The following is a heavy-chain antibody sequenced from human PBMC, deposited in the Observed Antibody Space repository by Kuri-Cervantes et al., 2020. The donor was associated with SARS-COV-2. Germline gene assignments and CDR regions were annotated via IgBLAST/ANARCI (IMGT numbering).Heavy chain of an antibody. CDR3: TTDLPNPTYPRYYYYYYGMDV. J-gene: IGHJ6*02. CDR2: IKSKTDGGTT. CDR1: GFTFSNAW. D-gene: IGHD2-2*02. Sequence: GGSLRLSCAASGFTFSNAWMSWVRQAPGKGLEWVGRIKSKTDGGTTDYAAPVKGRFTISRDDSKNTLYLQMNSLKTEDTAVYYCTTDLPNPTYPRYYYYYYGMDVRGQGTTVTVSS. V-gene: IGHV3-15*01.